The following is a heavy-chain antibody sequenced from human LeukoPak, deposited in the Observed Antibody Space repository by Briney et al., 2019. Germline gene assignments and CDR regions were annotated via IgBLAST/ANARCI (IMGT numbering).Heavy chain of an antibody. CDR2: ISGSGGST. CDR1: GFTFSSYA. J-gene: IGHJ4*02. D-gene: IGHD3-10*01. Sequence: RGSLRLSCAASGFTFSSYAMSWVRQAPGKGLEWVSAISGSGGSTYYADSVKGRFTISRDNLKNTLYLQMNSLRAEDTAVYFCARRGVVIRVILVGFHKEAYYFDSWGQGALVTVSS. CDR3: ARRGVVIRVILVGFHKEAYYFDS. V-gene: IGHV3-23*01.